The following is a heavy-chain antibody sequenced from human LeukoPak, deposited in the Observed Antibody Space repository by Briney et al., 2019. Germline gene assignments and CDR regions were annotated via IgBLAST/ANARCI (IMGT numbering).Heavy chain of an antibody. V-gene: IGHV4-38-2*02. D-gene: IGHD3-10*01. CDR1: GYSLSSGYY. CDR2: FLHSGGT. J-gene: IGHJ5*02. Sequence: SEALSLTRTLSGYSLSSGYYWGWIRQPPGEGLGWIGSFLHSGGTYYNPSLKSRVTLSVDTSQKQFSLKLSSVYAPNNAVFYCVRYYCSGRRCFDLWGQGTLVTVSS. CDR3: VRYYCSGRRCFDL.